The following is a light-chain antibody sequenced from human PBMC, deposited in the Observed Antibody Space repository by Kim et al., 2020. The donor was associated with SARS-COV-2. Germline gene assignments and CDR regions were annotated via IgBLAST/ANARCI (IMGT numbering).Light chain of an antibody. V-gene: IGLV3-9*01. CDR2: IDT. J-gene: IGLJ3*02. Sequence: SYELTQPLSASVALGQSARITCGGNNIGRKNVHWYQQKPGQTPGLVIYIDTDRPSGIPERFSGSNSGNTSTLTISRARAGDEADYYCQVWDSSTAVFGGGTQLTVL. CDR3: QVWDSSTAV. CDR1: NIGRKN.